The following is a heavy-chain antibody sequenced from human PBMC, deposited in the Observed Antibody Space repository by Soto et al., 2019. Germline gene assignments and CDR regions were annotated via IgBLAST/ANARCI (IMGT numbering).Heavy chain of an antibody. J-gene: IGHJ3*02. CDR2: ITPFNGNT. V-gene: IGHV1-45*02. CDR3: ARSRRIAAAGTGAFDI. CDR1: GYTFTYRY. Sequence: SVKVSCKASGYTFTYRYLHRVRQAPGQALEWMGWITPFNGNTNYAQKFQDRVTITRDRSMSTAYMELSSLRSEDTAMYYCARSRRIAAAGTGAFDIWGQGTMVTVSS. D-gene: IGHD6-13*01.